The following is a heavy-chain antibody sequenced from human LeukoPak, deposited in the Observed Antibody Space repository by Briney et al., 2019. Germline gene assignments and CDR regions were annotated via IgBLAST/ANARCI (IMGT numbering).Heavy chain of an antibody. CDR3: ARQGYGGNGYYFDY. D-gene: IGHD4-23*01. CDR2: IYHSGST. V-gene: IGHV4-4*02. J-gene: IGHJ4*02. CDR1: GGSISSSNW. Sequence: SGTLSLTCAVSGGSISSSNWWSWVRQPPGKGLEWIGEIYHSGSTNYNPSLKSRVTISVDTSKNQFSLKLSSVTAADTAVYYCARQGYGGNGYYFDYWGQGTLVTVSS.